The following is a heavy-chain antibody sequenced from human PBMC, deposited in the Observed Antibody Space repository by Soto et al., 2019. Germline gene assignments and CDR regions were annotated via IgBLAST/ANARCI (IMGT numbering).Heavy chain of an antibody. D-gene: IGHD3-16*02. CDR3: ARGGIVHYYYYMDV. CDR2: MNPNSGNT. J-gene: IGHJ6*03. Sequence: GASVKVSCKASGYTFTSYDINWVRQATGQGLEWMGWMNPNSGNTGYAQKFQGRVTMTRNTSISTAYMELSSLRSEDTAVYYCARGGIVHYYYYMDVWGKGTTVTVSS. CDR1: GYTFTSYD. V-gene: IGHV1-8*01.